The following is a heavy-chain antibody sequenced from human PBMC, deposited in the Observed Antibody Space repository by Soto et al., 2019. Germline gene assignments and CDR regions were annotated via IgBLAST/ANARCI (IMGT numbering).Heavy chain of an antibody. D-gene: IGHD1-1*01. CDR1: GFTFSDAW. CDR3: PPWSHYYGLDV. J-gene: IGHJ6*02. V-gene: IGHV3-15*07. CDR2: IKSKTDGGTT. Sequence: WGSLRLSCAASGFTFSDAWMNWVRQAPGKGLEWVGRIKSKTDGGTTDYGAPVKGRFTISRDDSKSMLYLQMNSLKTEDTAVYYCPPWSHYYGLDVWGQGTTVTVSS.